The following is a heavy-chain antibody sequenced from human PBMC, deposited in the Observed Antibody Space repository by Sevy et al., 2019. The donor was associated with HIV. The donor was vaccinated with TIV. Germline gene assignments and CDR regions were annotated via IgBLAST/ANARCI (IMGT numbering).Heavy chain of an antibody. V-gene: IGHV3-30*04. D-gene: IGHD2-2*01. Sequence: GGSLRLSCAASGFTFSSYAMHWVRQAPGKGLEWVAVISYDGSNKYYADSMKGRFTISRDNSKNTLYLQMNSLRAEDTAVYYCARGNIVVVPAAIGSDYWGQGTLVTVSS. CDR2: ISYDGSNK. CDR3: ARGNIVVVPAAIGSDY. J-gene: IGHJ4*02. CDR1: GFTFSSYA.